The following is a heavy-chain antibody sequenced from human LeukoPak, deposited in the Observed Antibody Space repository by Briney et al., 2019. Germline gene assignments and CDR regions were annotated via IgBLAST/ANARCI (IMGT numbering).Heavy chain of an antibody. CDR2: ISFHGTDT. CDR3: ARALYYYGSGSYEGYFDL. J-gene: IGHJ2*01. Sequence: GGSLRLSCAASGFTFISYAIHWVRQAPGKGLEWVAVISFHGTDTFYADSVKGRFTISRDNSKNTLYLQMSSLRSDDTAVYYCARALYYYGSGSYEGYFDLWGRGTLVTVSS. D-gene: IGHD3-10*01. V-gene: IGHV3-30*04. CDR1: GFTFISYA.